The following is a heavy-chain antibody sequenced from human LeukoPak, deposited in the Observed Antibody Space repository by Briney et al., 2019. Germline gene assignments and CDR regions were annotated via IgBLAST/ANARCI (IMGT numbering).Heavy chain of an antibody. J-gene: IGHJ4*02. V-gene: IGHV4-30-2*01. CDR3: ARHNYDILTGYSKGYFDY. D-gene: IGHD3-9*01. Sequence: SETLSLTCAVSGGSISSGGYSWSWIRQPPGKGLEWIGYIYHSGNTYYNPSLKSRVTISVDRSKNQFSLKLSSVTAADTAVYYCARHNYDILTGYSKGYFDYWGQGTLVTVSS. CDR2: IYHSGNT. CDR1: GGSISSGGYS.